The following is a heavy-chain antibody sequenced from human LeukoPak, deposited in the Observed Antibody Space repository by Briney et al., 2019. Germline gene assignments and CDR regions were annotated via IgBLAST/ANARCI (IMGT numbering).Heavy chain of an antibody. V-gene: IGHV4-59*08. CDR1: SDSISSSY. Sequence: SETLSLTCTVSSDSISSSYWSWIRQPPGKGLEWIGYIHYTGSTNYNPSLKSRVTISVDTSKNQFSLKLSSVTAADTAVYYCARLCWYSSGCYDYWGQGTLVTVSS. D-gene: IGHD6-19*01. CDR3: ARLCWYSSGCYDY. CDR2: IHYTGST. J-gene: IGHJ4*02.